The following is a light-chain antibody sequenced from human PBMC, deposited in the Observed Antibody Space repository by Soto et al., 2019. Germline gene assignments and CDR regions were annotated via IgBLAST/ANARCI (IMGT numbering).Light chain of an antibody. CDR3: QLYNNWPPG. V-gene: IGKV3-15*01. Sequence: EIVMTQSPATLSVSPGERATLSCRASQSVSSNLAWYQQKPGQAPRLLIYGASTRATGIPARFSGSGSGTEFTLTISSLQFEDFAVYYSQLYNNWPPGFGGGTKV. CDR1: QSVSSN. J-gene: IGKJ4*01. CDR2: GAS.